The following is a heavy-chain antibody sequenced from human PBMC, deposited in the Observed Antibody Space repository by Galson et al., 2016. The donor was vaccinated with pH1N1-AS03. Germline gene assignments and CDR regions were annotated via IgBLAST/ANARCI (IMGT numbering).Heavy chain of an antibody. J-gene: IGHJ3*02. V-gene: IGHV4-59*11. CDR3: ARTGGGGI. Sequence: ETLSLTCTVSGGSISSHFWSWIRQPPGKGLEWIAYISDSGNTKYNPSLWSRDTISVDTSKTQFSLELSSVTSADTAVYYCARTGGGGIWGQGTMVTVSS. D-gene: IGHD2-15*01. CDR2: ISDSGNT. CDR1: GGSISSHF.